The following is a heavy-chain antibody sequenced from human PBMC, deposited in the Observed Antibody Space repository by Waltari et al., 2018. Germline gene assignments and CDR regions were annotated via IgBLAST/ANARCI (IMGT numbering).Heavy chain of an antibody. D-gene: IGHD4-17*01. CDR2: IYYSGST. CDR1: SDSISSYY. J-gene: IGHJ4*02. V-gene: IGHV4-59*01. CDR3: AGGPETRDVFDY. Sequence: QVQLQESGPGLVKPSETLSLTCTVSSDSISSYYWSWIRQPPGKGLEWIGCIYYSGSTNYNPSLQSRVTISVDTSKNQFSLKLSSVTDADTAMYYCAGGPETRDVFDYWGQGILVTVSS.